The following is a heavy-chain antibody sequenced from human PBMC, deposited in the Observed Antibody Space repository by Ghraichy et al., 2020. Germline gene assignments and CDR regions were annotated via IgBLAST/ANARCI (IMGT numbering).Heavy chain of an antibody. J-gene: IGHJ4*02. CDR3: AREGPIDSSGPTPLAY. CDR1: GFTFSSYG. Sequence: GGSLRLSCAASGFTFSSYGMHWVRQAPGKGLEWVAVIWYDGSNKYYADSVKGRFTISRDNSKNTLYLQMNSLRAEDTAVYYCAREGPIDSSGPTPLAYWGQGTLVTVSS. D-gene: IGHD3-22*01. V-gene: IGHV3-33*01. CDR2: IWYDGSNK.